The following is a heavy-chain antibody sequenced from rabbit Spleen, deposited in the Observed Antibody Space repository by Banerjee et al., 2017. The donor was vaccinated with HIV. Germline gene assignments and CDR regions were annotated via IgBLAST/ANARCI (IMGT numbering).Heavy chain of an antibody. J-gene: IGHJ4*01. CDR2: IYAAKGST. D-gene: IGHD1-1*01. Sequence: QVTETGGGLVQPGGSLTLSCKASGFDFTNYYITWVRQAPGKGLEWIGIIYAAKGSTDYASWVNGRFTISSDNAQSTVDLKMTSLTAADTATYFCTRDDGSGHYIDGYFNLWGPGTLVTVS. V-gene: IGHV1S7*01. CDR1: GFDFTNYY. CDR3: TRDDGSGHYIDGYFNL.